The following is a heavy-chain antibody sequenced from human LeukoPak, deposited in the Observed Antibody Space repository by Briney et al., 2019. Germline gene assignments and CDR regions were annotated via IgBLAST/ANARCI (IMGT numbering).Heavy chain of an antibody. J-gene: IGHJ5*02. Sequence: GGSLRLSCATSGFTFSNSDMNWVRQAPGKGLEWVSSITTASSYIYYADSVRGRFTISRDNAKDSLYLHMDSLRAEDTAVYYCARSGCPGGSCYLRYSWLDLWGRGTLVTVSS. V-gene: IGHV3-21*01. CDR2: ITTASSYI. D-gene: IGHD2-15*01. CDR1: GFTFSNSD. CDR3: ARSGCPGGSCYLRYSWLDL.